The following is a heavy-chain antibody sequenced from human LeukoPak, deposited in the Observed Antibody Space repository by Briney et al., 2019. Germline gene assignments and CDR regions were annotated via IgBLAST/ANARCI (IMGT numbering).Heavy chain of an antibody. CDR3: ARERGWLLPYYFDY. CDR1: GGPFSGYY. V-gene: IGHV4-34*01. CDR2: INHSGST. Sequence: PSETLSLTCAVYGGPFSGYYWSWIRQPPGKGLEWIGEINHSGSTNYNPSLKSRVTISVDTSKNQFSLKLSSVTAADTAVYYCARERGWLLPYYFDYWGQGTLVTVSS. J-gene: IGHJ4*02. D-gene: IGHD3-22*01.